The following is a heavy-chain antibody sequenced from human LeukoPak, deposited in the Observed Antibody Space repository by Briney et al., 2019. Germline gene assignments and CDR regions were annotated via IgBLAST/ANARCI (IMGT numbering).Heavy chain of an antibody. CDR2: MYQSGNA. CDR3: ARDKEPYCSGGSCYYDWFDP. D-gene: IGHD2-15*01. V-gene: IGHV4-38-2*02. J-gene: IGHJ5*02. CDR1: GYSISSGYY. Sequence: SETLSLTCTVSGYSISSGYYWGWIRQPPGMGLEWIGSMYQSGNAYYNPSLRSRVTMSVDTSKNQFSLKLSSVTAADTAVYYCARDKEPYCSGGSCYYDWFDPWGQGTLVTVSS.